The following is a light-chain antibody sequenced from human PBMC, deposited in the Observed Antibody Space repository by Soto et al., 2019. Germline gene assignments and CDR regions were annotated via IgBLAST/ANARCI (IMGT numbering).Light chain of an antibody. CDR3: QQYNNWPHT. Sequence: VMPQSPATLSVSPGDRATLYCRASQSLNTNLAWYQQKPGQAPRLLISGASTRATGIPDRFSGSGSGTDFTLTISRLEPEEFAVYYCQQYNNWPHTVGQGTKVDIK. V-gene: IGKV3D-15*01. CDR2: GAS. CDR1: QSLNTN. J-gene: IGKJ2*01.